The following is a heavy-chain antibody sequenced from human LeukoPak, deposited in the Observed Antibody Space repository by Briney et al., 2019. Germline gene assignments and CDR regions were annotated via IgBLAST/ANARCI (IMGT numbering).Heavy chain of an antibody. CDR2: SRISDDGK. CDR1: GLSLNSYA. V-gene: IGHV3-23*01. J-gene: IGHJ4*02. D-gene: IGHD2-15*01. Sequence: PGGSLRLSCTAAGLSLNSYAMSWVRQVPCKWLEWVSASRISDDGKWYAESVKGRFTISRDSSNNTLYLQMNSLRAGDAAVYYCAKAPVTTCSGAYCYPFDYWSQGTLVTVSS. CDR3: AKAPVTTCSGAYCYPFDY.